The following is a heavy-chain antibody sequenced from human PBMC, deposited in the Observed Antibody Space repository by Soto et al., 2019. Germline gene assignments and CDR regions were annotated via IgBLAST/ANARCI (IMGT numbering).Heavy chain of an antibody. Sequence: QVQLVQSGAEEKKPGASVKVSCKASGYTFTAYAMHWVRQAPGQRLEWMGWINAGNGNTKYSQKFQGRVTITRDTSASTAYMELSSLRSEDTAGYYCAGAVAVPADFDYWGQGTLVTVSS. J-gene: IGHJ4*02. V-gene: IGHV1-3*05. CDR3: AGAVAVPADFDY. D-gene: IGHD6-19*01. CDR1: GYTFTAYA. CDR2: INAGNGNT.